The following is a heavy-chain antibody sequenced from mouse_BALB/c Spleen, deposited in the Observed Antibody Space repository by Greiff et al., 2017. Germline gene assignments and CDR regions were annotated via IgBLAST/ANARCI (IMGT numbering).Heavy chain of an antibody. J-gene: IGHJ4*01. CDR3: ARLRSTGAMDY. CDR2: IDTSDSYT. V-gene: IGHV1-69*01. Sequence: QVQLKQPGAELVMPGASVKMSCKASGYTFTDYWMHWVKQRPGQGLEWIGAIDTSDSYTSYNQKFKGKATLTVDESSSTAYMQLSSLTSEDSAVYYCARLRSTGAMDYWGQGTSVTVSS. D-gene: IGHD1-1*01. CDR1: GYTFTDYW.